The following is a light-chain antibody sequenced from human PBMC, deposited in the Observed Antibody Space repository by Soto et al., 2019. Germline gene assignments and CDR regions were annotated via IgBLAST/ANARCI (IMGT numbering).Light chain of an antibody. V-gene: IGLV1-47*01. CDR3: AAWDDSLSAYVV. CDR2: RNN. Sequence: QSVLTQPPSASGTPGQRVTISCSGSSSNIGSNYVYWYQQLPGTAPKLLIYRNNQRPSGVPDRFSASKSGTSASLAISGLRSEDEADYYCAAWDDSLSAYVVFGGGTKLTVL. CDR1: SSNIGSNY. J-gene: IGLJ2*01.